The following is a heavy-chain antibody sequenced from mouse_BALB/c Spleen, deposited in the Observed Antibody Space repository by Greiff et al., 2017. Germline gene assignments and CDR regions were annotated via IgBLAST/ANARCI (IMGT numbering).Heavy chain of an antibody. V-gene: IGHV5-9-4*01. D-gene: IGHD2-10*02. J-gene: IGHJ4*01. CDR3: AREGYGNYVGAMDY. CDR2: ISSGGSYT. Sequence: EVKVVDSGGGLVKPGGSLKLSCAASGFTFSSYAMSWVRQSPEKRLEWVADISSGGSYTYYPNTVTGRFTISRDTAKNTLYLEMSSLRSEDTAMYYGAREGYGNYVGAMDYWGQGTSVTVSS. CDR1: GFTFSSYA.